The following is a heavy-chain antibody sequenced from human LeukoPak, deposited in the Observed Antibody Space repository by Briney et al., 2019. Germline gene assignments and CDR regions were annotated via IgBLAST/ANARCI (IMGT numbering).Heavy chain of an antibody. CDR3: AKDYSFSNFN. D-gene: IGHD2-15*01. CDR2: INERGSET. V-gene: IGHV3-7*01. Sequence: GGSLRLSCAASGFVFSNLWMTWVRQAPGKGLEWVANINERGSETYYADYVKGRFTISRDNTKKSLFLQLNSLSVEDTATYYCAKDYSFSNFNWGQGTLVTVSS. CDR1: GFVFSNLW. J-gene: IGHJ4*02.